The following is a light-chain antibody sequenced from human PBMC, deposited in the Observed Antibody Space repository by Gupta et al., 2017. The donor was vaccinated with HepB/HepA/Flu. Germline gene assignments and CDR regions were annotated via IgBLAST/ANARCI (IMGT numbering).Light chain of an antibody. CDR3: SSSTSTSTIVV. CDR1: SSDVGGSNY. Sequence: QSVLTQPAPVTGSPGQSISISCTGTSSDVGGSNYVSWYQQHPGNAPQLMIYDVSNRPSGVSNRFSVSKSATTAALTISGVQAADDATYYYSSSTSTSTIVVFGGGTKLTVL. V-gene: IGLV2-14*03. J-gene: IGLJ2*01. CDR2: DVS.